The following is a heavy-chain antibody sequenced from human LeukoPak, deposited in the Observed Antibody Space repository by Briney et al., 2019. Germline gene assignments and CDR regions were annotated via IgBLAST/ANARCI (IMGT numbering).Heavy chain of an antibody. J-gene: IGHJ6*02. D-gene: IGHD4-4*01. CDR3: ALGDSNYGYYGMDV. Sequence: PGGSLRLSCAASGFTFSSYAMHWVRQAPGKGLEWVAVISYDGSNKYYADSVKGRFTISRDNSKNTLYLQMNSLRAEDTAVYYCALGDSNYGYYGMDVWGQGTTVTVSS. CDR1: GFTFSSYA. V-gene: IGHV3-30-3*01. CDR2: ISYDGSNK.